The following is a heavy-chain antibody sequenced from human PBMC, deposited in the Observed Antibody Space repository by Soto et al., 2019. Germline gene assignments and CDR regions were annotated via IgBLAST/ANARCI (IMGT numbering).Heavy chain of an antibody. J-gene: IGHJ4*02. CDR3: ARDNGYSYGYTLDH. D-gene: IGHD5-18*01. CDR2: IYYSGST. CDR1: GGSISSYY. V-gene: IGHV4-59*01. Sequence: SETLSLPCTVSGGSISSYYWSWIRQPPGKGLEWIGYIYYSGSTNYNPSLKSRVTISVDTSKNQFSLKLSSVTAADTAVYYCARDNGYSYGYTLDHWGQGTLVTVSS.